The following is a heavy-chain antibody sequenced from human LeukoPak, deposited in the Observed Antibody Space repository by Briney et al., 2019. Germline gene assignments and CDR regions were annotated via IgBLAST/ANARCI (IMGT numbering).Heavy chain of an antibody. CDR3: ARDRREQYCSGGSCYSALGFFDY. CDR2: IHDSGST. V-gene: IGHV4-59*01. J-gene: IGHJ4*02. Sequence: PSETLSLTCTVSGGSTSSYYWSWIRQPPGKGLEWIGYIHDSGSTNYNPSLKSRVTISVDTSKNRFSLKLSSVTAADTAVYYCARDRREQYCSGGSCYSALGFFDYWGQGTLVTVSS. D-gene: IGHD2-15*01. CDR1: GGSTSSYY.